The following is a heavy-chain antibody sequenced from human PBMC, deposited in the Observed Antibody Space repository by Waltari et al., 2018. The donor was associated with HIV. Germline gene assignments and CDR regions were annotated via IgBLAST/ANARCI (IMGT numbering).Heavy chain of an antibody. CDR3: TREEGSIAVAGTHY. CDR1: GFTFGDYA. CDR2: IRSKAYGGTT. V-gene: IGHV3-49*04. D-gene: IGHD6-19*01. J-gene: IGHJ4*02. Sequence: EVQLVESGGGLVQPGRSLRLSCTASGFTFGDYAMSWVRQAPGKGLEWVGFIRSKAYGGTTEYAASVKGRFTISRDDSKSIAYLQMNSLKTEDTAVYYCTREEGSIAVAGTHYWGQGTLVTVSS.